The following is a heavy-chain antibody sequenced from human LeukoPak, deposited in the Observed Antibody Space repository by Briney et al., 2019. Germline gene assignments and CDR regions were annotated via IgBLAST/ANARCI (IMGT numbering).Heavy chain of an antibody. J-gene: IGHJ5*01. CDR1: GFTFSSYA. CDR3: ARDQEPYNWFDS. Sequence: PGGSLRLSCAASGFTFSSYAMSWVRQAPGKGLEWVSAISGSGGSTYYADSVKGRFTISRDNSKNTLYLQMNSLRAEDTAVYYCARDQEPYNWFDSWGQGTLVTVSS. V-gene: IGHV3-23*01. D-gene: IGHD1-14*01. CDR2: ISGSGGST.